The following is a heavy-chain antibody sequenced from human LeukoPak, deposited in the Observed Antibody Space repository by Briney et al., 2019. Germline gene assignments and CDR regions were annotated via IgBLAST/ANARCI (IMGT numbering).Heavy chain of an antibody. CDR2: ISSSSSYI. CDR3: ARGAGLIAAADVFDAFDI. Sequence: PGGSLRLSCAASGFTFSSYSMNWVRQAPGKGLEWVSSISSSSSYIYYADSVKGRFTISRDNAKNSLYLQMNSLRAEDTAVYYCARGAGLIAAADVFDAFDIWGQGTMVTVSS. CDR1: GFTFSSYS. V-gene: IGHV3-21*01. D-gene: IGHD6-13*01. J-gene: IGHJ3*02.